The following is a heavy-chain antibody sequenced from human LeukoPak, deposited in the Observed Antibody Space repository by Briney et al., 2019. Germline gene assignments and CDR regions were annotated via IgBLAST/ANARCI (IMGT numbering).Heavy chain of an antibody. Sequence: GGSLRLSCAASGFTFRSYGMHWVRQAPGKGLKWVAVIWYDGSNKYCADSVKGRFTISRDNSKNTVYLQMNSLRAEDTAVYYCARDMVDGSKSRAGYFDYWGQGTLVTVSS. CDR2: IWYDGSNK. J-gene: IGHJ4*02. V-gene: IGHV3-33*01. D-gene: IGHD3-10*01. CDR3: ARDMVDGSKSRAGYFDY. CDR1: GFTFRSYG.